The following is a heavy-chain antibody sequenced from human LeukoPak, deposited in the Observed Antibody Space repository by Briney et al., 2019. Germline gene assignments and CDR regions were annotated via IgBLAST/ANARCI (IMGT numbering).Heavy chain of an antibody. CDR3: ASKSTAWTIDY. CDR1: GGSISSSSYY. D-gene: IGHD3/OR15-3a*01. Sequence: SETLSLTCTVSGGSISSSSYYWGWIRQTPGKGLEWIGTMYYSGSTNYNPSLKSRVTLSTDTPKNQFSLRLSSVTAADTAVYYCASKSTAWTIDYWGQGTLVTVSS. V-gene: IGHV4-39*01. CDR2: MYYSGST. J-gene: IGHJ4*02.